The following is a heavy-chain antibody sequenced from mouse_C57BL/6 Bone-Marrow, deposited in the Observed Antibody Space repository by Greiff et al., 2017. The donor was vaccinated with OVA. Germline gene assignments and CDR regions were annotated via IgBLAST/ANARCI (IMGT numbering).Heavy chain of an antibody. CDR2: IWGVGST. J-gene: IGHJ3*01. V-gene: IGHV2-6*01. Sequence: VKLVESGPGLVAPSQRLSITCTVSGFSFTSYGVDWVRQSPGKGLEWLGVIWGVGSTNYNSALKSRLSISKDNSKSRVFLKMNSLQTDDTAMYYCVMFAYWGQGTLVTVSA. CDR3: VMFAY. CDR1: GFSFTSYG.